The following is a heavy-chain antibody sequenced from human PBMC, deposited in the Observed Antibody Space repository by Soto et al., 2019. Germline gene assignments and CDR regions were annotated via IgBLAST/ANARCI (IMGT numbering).Heavy chain of an antibody. Sequence: QVQLVESGGGVIQPGTSLSLSCGSSGFTFRSFGMYWVRQAPGKGLEWVAVVSYDGNHKYYADSVKGRFTVSRDNAKNRLYLQMNSLRVEDTAAYYCAKAVGQQLVLNYGMDVWGQGTTVTVSS. CDR2: VSYDGNHK. J-gene: IGHJ6*02. CDR1: GFTFRSFG. CDR3: AKAVGQQLVLNYGMDV. V-gene: IGHV3-30*18. D-gene: IGHD6-13*01.